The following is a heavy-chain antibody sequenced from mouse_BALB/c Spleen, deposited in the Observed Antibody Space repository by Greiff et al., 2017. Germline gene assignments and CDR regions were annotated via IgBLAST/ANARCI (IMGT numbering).Heavy chain of an antibody. Sequence: EVHLVESGGGLVQPGGSRKLSCAASGFTFSSFGMHWVRQAPEKGLEWVAYISSGSSTIYYADTVKGRFTITRDNPKYTLSLQMTSLRSEDTAMYDYARAILEWFAYWGQGTLVTVSA. CDR3: ARAILEWFAY. J-gene: IGHJ3*01. V-gene: IGHV5-17*02. CDR1: GFTFSSFG. CDR2: ISSGSSTI.